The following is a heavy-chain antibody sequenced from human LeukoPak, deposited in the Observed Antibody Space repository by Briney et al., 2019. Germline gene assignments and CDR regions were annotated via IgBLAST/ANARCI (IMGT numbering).Heavy chain of an antibody. Sequence: SETLSLTCTVSGGSISSYYGSWIRQPPGRGLEWLGYINYYGGTKYNASLKSRVNISLDTSKNQVSLKVTSVTAADTAVYYCARDRGGPGRFDPWGQGTLVTVSS. CDR2: INYYGGT. J-gene: IGHJ5*02. CDR3: ARDRGGPGRFDP. CDR1: GGSISSYY. D-gene: IGHD3-10*01. V-gene: IGHV4-59*01.